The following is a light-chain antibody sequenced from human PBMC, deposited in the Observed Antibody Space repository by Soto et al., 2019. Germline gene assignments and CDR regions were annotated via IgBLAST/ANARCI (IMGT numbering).Light chain of an antibody. Sequence: DIQMTQSPSTLSASVGDRVTITCRASQSISSWLAWYQQKPGKAPKLLIFKASSLESGVPSRFSGSGSGTDFTLTISSLQPDDFATYYCQEYSSYWTFGQGTKVELK. CDR3: QEYSSYWT. CDR2: KAS. V-gene: IGKV1-5*03. CDR1: QSISSW. J-gene: IGKJ1*01.